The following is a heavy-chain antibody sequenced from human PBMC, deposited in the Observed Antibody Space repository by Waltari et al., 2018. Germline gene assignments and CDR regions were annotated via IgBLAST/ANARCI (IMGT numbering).Heavy chain of an antibody. Sequence: QVQLQESGPGLVKPSETLSLTCTVSGGSISSHYWSWIRQPPGKGLEWIGYIDYSGSTNYNPSLKSRVTISVDTSKNQFSLKLSSVTAADTAVYYCARVKLTGPVDYWGQGTLVTVSS. D-gene: IGHD3-10*01. J-gene: IGHJ4*02. CDR3: ARVKLTGPVDY. CDR1: GGSISSHY. CDR2: IDYSGST. V-gene: IGHV4-59*11.